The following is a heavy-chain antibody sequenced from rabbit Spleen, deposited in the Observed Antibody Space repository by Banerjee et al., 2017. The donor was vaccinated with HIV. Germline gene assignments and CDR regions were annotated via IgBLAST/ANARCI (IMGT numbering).Heavy chain of an antibody. V-gene: IGHV1S40*01. Sequence: QSLEESGGDLVKPGASLTLTCTASGFDLSSYYYMCWVRQAPGKGLEWIACIYISGGSTYYASWAKGRFTISKTSSTTVTLQMTSLTAADTATYFCARGSATMTMVITGYYLGLWGQGTLVTVS. CDR3: ARGSATMTMVITGYYLGL. D-gene: IGHD2-1*01. CDR2: IYISGGST. CDR1: GFDLSSYYY. J-gene: IGHJ3*01.